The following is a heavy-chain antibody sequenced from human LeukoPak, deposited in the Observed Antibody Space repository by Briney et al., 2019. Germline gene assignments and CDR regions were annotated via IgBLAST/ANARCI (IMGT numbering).Heavy chain of an antibody. V-gene: IGHV3-11*01. Sequence: GSTIYYADSVKGRFTISRDNAKNSLYLQMNSLRAEDTALYYCARTSPSPGHAFDIWGQGTMVTVSS. CDR2: GSTI. CDR3: ARTSPSPGHAFDI. J-gene: IGHJ3*02.